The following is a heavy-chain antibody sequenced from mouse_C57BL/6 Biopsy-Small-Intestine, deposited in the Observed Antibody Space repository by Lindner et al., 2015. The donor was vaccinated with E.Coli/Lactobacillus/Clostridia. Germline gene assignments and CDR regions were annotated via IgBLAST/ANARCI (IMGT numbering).Heavy chain of an antibody. CDR3: ARVGYMNVRRYADV. Sequence: SVKVSCKAVGYKFTSYGISWLRQAPGQGPEWIGWISIYDGKTNYAQKVQGRVTLTADTPTSTAFLELRSLTSDDTGEYFCARVGYMNVRRYADVWGQGTTVTVTS. D-gene: IGHD3-1*01. V-gene: IGHV1S55*01. CDR1: GYKFTSYG. J-gene: IGHJ1*01. CDR2: ISIYDGKT.